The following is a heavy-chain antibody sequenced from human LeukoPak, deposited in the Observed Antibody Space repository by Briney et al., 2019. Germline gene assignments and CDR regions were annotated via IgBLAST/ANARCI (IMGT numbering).Heavy chain of an antibody. D-gene: IGHD2-2*02. J-gene: IGHJ4*02. CDR3: ARADSPIVVVPGAIDY. CDR2: MNPNSGNT. Sequence: ASVKVSCKASGYTFTSYDINWVRQATGQGLEWMGWMNPNSGNTGYAQKFQGRVTMTRNTSISTAYMELSSLRSEDTAVYYCARADSPIVVVPGAIDYWGQGTLVTVSS. V-gene: IGHV1-8*01. CDR1: GYTFTSYD.